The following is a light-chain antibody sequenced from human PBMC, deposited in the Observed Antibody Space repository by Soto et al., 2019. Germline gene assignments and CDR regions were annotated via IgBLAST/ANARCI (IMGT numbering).Light chain of an antibody. V-gene: IGLV3-21*01. Sequence: SYELTQPPSVSVAPGKTAGITCGGDNLGSKSVHWYQQKPGQAPVLVIFYDSDRPSGIPERFSGSKSGNTATLTISRVEAGDEADYYCQVWDTSSDHVVFGGGTKLTVL. CDR2: YDS. CDR1: NLGSKS. J-gene: IGLJ2*01. CDR3: QVWDTSSDHVV.